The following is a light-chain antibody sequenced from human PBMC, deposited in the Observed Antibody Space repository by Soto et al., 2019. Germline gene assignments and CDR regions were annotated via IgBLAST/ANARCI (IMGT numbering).Light chain of an antibody. J-gene: IGKJ4*01. CDR2: DAS. CDR1: QSVSSD. V-gene: IGKV3-11*01. Sequence: EIVLAQSPATLSLSPGDRATLSCRASQSVSSDLAWYQQKPGQAPRLLIFDASNRATGIPARFSGSGSGTDFTLTISSLEPEDFAVYYCQQRSNGLTFGGGTKVDIK. CDR3: QQRSNGLT.